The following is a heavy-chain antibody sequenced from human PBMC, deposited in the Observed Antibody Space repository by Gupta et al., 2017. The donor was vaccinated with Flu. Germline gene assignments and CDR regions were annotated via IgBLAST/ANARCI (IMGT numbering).Heavy chain of an antibody. Sequence: FAFTSSWRTWDRQAPGKVREWVAKIKQDGSGKNGVDSMKGRFTISRDNAKNAVYMPMKRLRAEDTAVYFGTREWAYIDLDYWGQGTLVTVSS. CDR2: IKQDGSGK. V-gene: IGHV3-7*01. CDR1: FAFTSSW. D-gene: IGHD2-21*01. CDR3: TREWAYIDLDY. J-gene: IGHJ4*02.